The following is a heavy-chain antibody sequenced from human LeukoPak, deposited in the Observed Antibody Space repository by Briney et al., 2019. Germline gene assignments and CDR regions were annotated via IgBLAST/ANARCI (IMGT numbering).Heavy chain of an antibody. CDR3: ARESCSGTSCYLYDF. CDR2: MTTAGDT. Sequence: PGGSLRLSCAASGFTFSSYDMHWVRQAPGKGLEWVSVMTTAGDTYYPDSVKGRFTISRENAKNSLYLQMNSLRAGDTAVYYCARESCSGTSCYLYDFWGQGTLVTVSS. V-gene: IGHV3-13*01. CDR1: GFTFSSYD. J-gene: IGHJ4*02. D-gene: IGHD2-2*01.